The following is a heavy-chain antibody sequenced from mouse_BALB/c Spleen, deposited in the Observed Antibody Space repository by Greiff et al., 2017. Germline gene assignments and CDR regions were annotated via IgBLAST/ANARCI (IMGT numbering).Heavy chain of an antibody. CDR1: GFSLTSYG. V-gene: IGHV2-2*02. CDR3: ARNDYYDYDDAMDY. Sequence: VKLQESGPGLVQPSQSLSITCTVSGFSLTSYGVHWVRQSPGKGLEWLGVIWSGGSTDYNAAFISRLSISKDNSKSQVFFKMNSLQANDTAIYYCARNDYYDYDDAMDYWGQGTSVTVSS. J-gene: IGHJ4*01. CDR2: IWSGGST. D-gene: IGHD2-4*01.